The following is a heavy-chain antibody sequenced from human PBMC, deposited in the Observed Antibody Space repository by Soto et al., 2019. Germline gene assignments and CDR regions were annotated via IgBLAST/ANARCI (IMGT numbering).Heavy chain of an antibody. D-gene: IGHD2-2*02. Sequence: EVQLLESGGGLVQPGGSLRLSCAASGFTFSSYAMNWVRQAPGKGLEWVSTISGSGDNTYYADSVKGRFTISRYNSKNRLSLQMNRLRAEDTALYYCTKVGGTSLPPIPVDYWGQGTQVTGSS. CDR3: TKVGGTSLPPIPVDY. CDR2: ISGSGDNT. V-gene: IGHV3-23*01. CDR1: GFTFSSYA. J-gene: IGHJ4*02.